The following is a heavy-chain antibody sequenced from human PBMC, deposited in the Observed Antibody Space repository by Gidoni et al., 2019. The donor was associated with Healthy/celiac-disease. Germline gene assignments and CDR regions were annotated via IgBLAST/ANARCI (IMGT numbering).Heavy chain of an antibody. CDR3: ARDRVYDILTGYTAYYFDY. V-gene: IGHV3-48*03. CDR2: ISSSGSTI. J-gene: IGHJ4*02. Sequence: EVQLVESGGGWVQPGGSLSLSCAASGFAFSSYAMNWVRQAPGKGSGGVSYISSSGSTIDDADSVKGRCTISRDNAKNSLYLQMNSLRAEDTAVYYCARDRVYDILTGYTAYYFDYWGQGTLVTVSS. CDR1: GFAFSSYA. D-gene: IGHD3-9*01.